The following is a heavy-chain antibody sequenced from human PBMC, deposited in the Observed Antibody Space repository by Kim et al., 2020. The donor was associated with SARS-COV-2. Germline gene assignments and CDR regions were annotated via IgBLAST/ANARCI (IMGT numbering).Heavy chain of an antibody. CDR2: IIPIFGTA. V-gene: IGHV1-69*13. Sequence: SVKVSFKASGGTFSSYAISWVRQAPGQGLEWMGGIIPIFGTANYAQKFQGRVTITADESTSTAYMELSSLRSEDTAVYYCARPGYSSGWYFDYWGQGTLVTVSS. J-gene: IGHJ4*02. CDR3: ARPGYSSGWYFDY. D-gene: IGHD6-19*01. CDR1: GGTFSSYA.